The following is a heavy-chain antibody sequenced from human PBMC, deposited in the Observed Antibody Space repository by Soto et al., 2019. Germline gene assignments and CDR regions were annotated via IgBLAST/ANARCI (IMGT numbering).Heavy chain of an antibody. D-gene: IGHD3-3*01. Sequence: EVQLVESGGGLVQPGGSLRLSCAASGFTFSSYWMHWVRQAPGKGLVWVSRINSDGSSTSYADSVKGRFTISRDNAKNTLYLQMTSLRAEDTAVYYCARGRLHYDFWSGHNDYWGQGTLVTVSS. CDR1: GFTFSSYW. CDR3: ARGRLHYDFWSGHNDY. J-gene: IGHJ4*02. V-gene: IGHV3-74*01. CDR2: INSDGSST.